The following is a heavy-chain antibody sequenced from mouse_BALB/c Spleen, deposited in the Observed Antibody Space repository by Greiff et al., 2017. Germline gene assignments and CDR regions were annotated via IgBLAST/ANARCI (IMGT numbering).Heavy chain of an antibody. CDR3: AGFPDGYYGRYYAMDY. Sequence: VQLQQSGPELVKPGASVKMSCKASGYTFTSYVMHWVKQKPGQGLEWIGYINPYNDGTKYNEKFKGKATLTSDKSSSTAYMEFSSLTSEDSAVYYCAGFPDGYYGRYYAMDYWGQGTSVTVSS. CDR2: INPYNDGT. D-gene: IGHD2-3*01. V-gene: IGHV1-14*01. CDR1: GYTFTSYV. J-gene: IGHJ4*01.